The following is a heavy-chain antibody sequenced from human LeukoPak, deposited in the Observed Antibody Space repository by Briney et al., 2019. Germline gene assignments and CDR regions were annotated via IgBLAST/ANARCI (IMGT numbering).Heavy chain of an antibody. CDR1: GFTFSSYW. V-gene: IGHV3-74*01. Sequence: GGSLRLSCAASGFTFSSYWMHWVRQAPGKGLVWVSRINSDGSSTSYADSVKGRFTISRDNSKNTLYLQMNSLRAEDTAVYYCPKSMCWRGLNYGMDFGGKGTTVTVSP. CDR3: PKSMCWRGLNYGMDF. J-gene: IGHJ6*04. D-gene: IGHD2-21*01. CDR2: INSDGSST.